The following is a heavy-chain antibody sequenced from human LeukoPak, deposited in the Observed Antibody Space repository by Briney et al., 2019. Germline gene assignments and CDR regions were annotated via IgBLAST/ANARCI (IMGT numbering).Heavy chain of an antibody. Sequence: GGSLRLSCAASGFTFSSYAMSWVRQAPGKGLEWVSAISGSGGSTYYADSVKGRLTISRDNSKNTLYLQMNSLRAEDTAVYYCAKMYVWGSYRYTDFDYWGQGTLVTVSS. CDR1: GFTFSSYA. J-gene: IGHJ4*02. V-gene: IGHV3-23*01. CDR3: AKMYVWGSYRYTDFDY. CDR2: ISGSGGST. D-gene: IGHD3-16*02.